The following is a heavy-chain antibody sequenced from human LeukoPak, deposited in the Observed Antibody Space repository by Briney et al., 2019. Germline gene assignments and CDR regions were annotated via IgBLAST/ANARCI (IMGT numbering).Heavy chain of an antibody. V-gene: IGHV3-74*01. CDR3: TRDTFGFHDY. CDR2: ITPDGRST. CDR1: GFTFSTYW. Sequence: GGSLRLSCADSGFTFSTYWMHWVRQAPGKGLVWVSRITPDGRSTNYADSVKGRLTISRDNAKNTLYLQMNSLRADDTAVYYCTRDTFGFHDYWGQGTLVTVSS. D-gene: IGHD3-10*01. J-gene: IGHJ4*02.